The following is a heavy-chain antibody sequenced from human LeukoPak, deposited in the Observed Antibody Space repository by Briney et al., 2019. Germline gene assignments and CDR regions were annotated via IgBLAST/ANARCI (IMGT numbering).Heavy chain of an antibody. D-gene: IGHD1-26*01. CDR1: GYTFTSYA. V-gene: IGHV1-18*01. CDR3: ARDKWELPNWFDP. CDR2: ISAYNGNT. Sequence: ASVKVSCKASGYTFTSYAMNWVRQAPGQGLEWMGWISAYNGNTNYAQKLQGRVTMTTDTSTSTAYMELRSLRSDDTAVYYCARDKWELPNWFDPWGQGTLVTVSS. J-gene: IGHJ5*02.